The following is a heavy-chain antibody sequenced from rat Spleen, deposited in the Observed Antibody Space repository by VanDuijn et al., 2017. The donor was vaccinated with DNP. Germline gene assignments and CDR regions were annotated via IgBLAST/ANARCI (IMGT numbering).Heavy chain of an antibody. CDR2: ISYSGST. CDR3: ARWTRYFDG. J-gene: IGHJ2*01. CDR1: DYSITSSY. D-gene: IGHD1-4*01. V-gene: IGHV3-1*01. Sequence: EVRLQESGPGLVKPSQSLSLTCSVTDYSITSSYRWTWIRQFPGNKVEYIGHISYSGSTSYNPSLISRISITRDTSKNQFFLQLNSVTTEDTATYYCARWTRYFDGWGQGVMVTVSS.